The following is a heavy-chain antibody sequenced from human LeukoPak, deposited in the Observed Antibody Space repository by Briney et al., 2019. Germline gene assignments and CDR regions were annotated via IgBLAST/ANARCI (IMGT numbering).Heavy chain of an antibody. D-gene: IGHD1-14*01. V-gene: IGHV3-7*01. CDR2: INQDGSEK. CDR3: ATDRDTRWQNRFDS. Sequence: GGSLRLSCAASGFTFRSYWMNWARQAPGKGLEWVAIINQDGSEKYYVDSVKGRFTISRDNADNSLYLHMNSLRAEDTAVYYCATDRDTRWQNRFDSWGQGTLVTVSS. J-gene: IGHJ4*02. CDR1: GFTFRSYW.